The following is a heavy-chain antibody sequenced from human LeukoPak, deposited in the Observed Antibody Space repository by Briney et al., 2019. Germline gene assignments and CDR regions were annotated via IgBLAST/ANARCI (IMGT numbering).Heavy chain of an antibody. CDR1: GFTFSDYY. D-gene: IGHD4-17*01. CDR3: ARAGSTVTTTSLYYYYYMDV. Sequence: TGGSLRLSCAASGFTFSDYYMSWIRQAPGKGLEWVSYISSSGSTIYYADSVKGRFTISRDNAKNSLYPQMNSLRAEDTAVYYCARAGSTVTTTSLYYYYYMDVWGKGTTVTVSS. J-gene: IGHJ6*03. CDR2: ISSSGSTI. V-gene: IGHV3-11*04.